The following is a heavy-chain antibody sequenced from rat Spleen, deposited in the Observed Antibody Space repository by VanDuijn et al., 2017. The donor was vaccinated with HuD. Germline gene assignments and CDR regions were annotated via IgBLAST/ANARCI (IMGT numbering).Heavy chain of an antibody. D-gene: IGHD1-6*01. Sequence: EVQLVETGGGLAQPGRSLKLSCVASGFTFSSYWMHWIRQAPGKGLEWVSSINTDGGSTYYPDSVKGRFTISRDNAENTVYLQMNSLRSEETATYYCTRDRGYTADYYYRWFDYWGQGVMVTVSS. CDR3: TRDRGYTADYYYRWFDY. J-gene: IGHJ2*01. V-gene: IGHV5-58*01. CDR2: INTDGGST. CDR1: GFTFSSYW.